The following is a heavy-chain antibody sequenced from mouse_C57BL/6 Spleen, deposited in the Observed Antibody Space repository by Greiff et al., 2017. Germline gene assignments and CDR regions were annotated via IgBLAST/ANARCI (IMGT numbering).Heavy chain of an antibody. V-gene: IGHV1-15*01. CDR2: IDPETGGT. J-gene: IGHJ2*01. D-gene: IGHD2-4*01. Sequence: QVQLQPSGAELVRPGASVTLSCKASGYTFTDYEMHWVKQTPVHGLEWIGAIDPETGGTAYNQKFKGKAILTADKSSSTAYMELRSLTSEDSSVYYCTCSMISRFFDYWGQGTTLTVSS. CDR3: TCSMISRFFDY. CDR1: GYTFTDYE.